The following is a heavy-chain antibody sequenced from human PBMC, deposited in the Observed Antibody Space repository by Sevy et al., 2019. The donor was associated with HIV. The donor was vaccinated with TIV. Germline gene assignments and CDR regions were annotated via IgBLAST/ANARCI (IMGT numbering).Heavy chain of an antibody. CDR2: ISNDGSNK. D-gene: IGHD1-26*01. CDR3: ARVGGSSNWFDP. J-gene: IGHJ5*02. Sequence: GGSLRLSCAGSGFTFSSYAMHWVRQAPGKGLEWVAVISNDGSNKYYAHSVKGRLTISRDNSRNTLYLQMDSLRIEDTAVYYCARVGGSSNWFDPWGQGTLVTVSS. CDR1: GFTFSSYA. V-gene: IGHV3-30-3*01.